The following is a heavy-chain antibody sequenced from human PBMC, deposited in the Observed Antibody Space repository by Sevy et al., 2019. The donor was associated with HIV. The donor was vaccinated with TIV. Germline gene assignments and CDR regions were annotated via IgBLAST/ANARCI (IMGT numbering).Heavy chain of an antibody. J-gene: IGHJ6*02. D-gene: IGHD3-22*01. CDR3: ARDRYYDASGYYYYYYGLDV. CDR2: IYSGGST. CDR1: TFRVIDNY. V-gene: IGHV3-66*01. Sequence: GGSLRLSCAASTFRVIDNYMSWVRQAPGKGLEWVSTIYSGGSTFYADSVKGRFTISRDNSKNTRYLQMNSLRAEETAVYYCARDRYYDASGYYYYYYGLDVWGQGTTVTVSS.